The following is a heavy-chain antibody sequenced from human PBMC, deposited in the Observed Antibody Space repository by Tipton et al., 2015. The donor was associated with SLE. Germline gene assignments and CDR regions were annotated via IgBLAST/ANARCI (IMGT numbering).Heavy chain of an antibody. V-gene: IGHV4-34*01. CDR1: GGSFGDYY. CDR3: ARGITAANAFDI. Sequence: TLSLTCAVYGGSFGDYYWSWIRQPPGKGLEWIGEINHSGSTNYNPSLKSRVTISVDTSKNQFSLKLSSVTAADTAVYYCARGITAANAFDIWGQGTMVTVSS. J-gene: IGHJ3*02. CDR2: INHSGST. D-gene: IGHD6-25*01.